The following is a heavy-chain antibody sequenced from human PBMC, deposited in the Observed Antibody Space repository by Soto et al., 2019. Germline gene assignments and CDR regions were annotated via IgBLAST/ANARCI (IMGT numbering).Heavy chain of an antibody. J-gene: IGHJ1*01. V-gene: IGHV3-23*01. CDR1: GFTFSSYA. CDR2: ISGSGGST. D-gene: IGHD1-26*01. Sequence: GGSLRLSCAASGFTFSSYAMSWVRQAPGKGLEWVSAISGSGGSTYYADSVKGRFTISRDNSKNTLYLQMNSLRAEDTAVYYCAKGLSRIDSGSHKGHRRYFQHWGQGTLVTVSS. CDR3: AKGLSRIDSGSHKGHRRYFQH.